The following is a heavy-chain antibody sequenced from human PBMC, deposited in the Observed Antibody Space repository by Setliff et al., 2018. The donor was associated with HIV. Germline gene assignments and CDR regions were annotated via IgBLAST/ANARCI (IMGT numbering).Heavy chain of an antibody. D-gene: IGHD2-15*01. V-gene: IGHV3-49*04. Sequence: PGGSLRLSCTSSGFTFGDYAMSWVRQAPGKGLEWVGFIRSKAYGGTTQYAASVKGRFTISRDDAENSLSLQMDSLRVDDTAVYYCARGLCSGGNCYFVNWGQGTLVTVSS. CDR2: IRSKAYGGTT. J-gene: IGHJ4*02. CDR1: GFTFGDYA. CDR3: ARGLCSGGNCYFVN.